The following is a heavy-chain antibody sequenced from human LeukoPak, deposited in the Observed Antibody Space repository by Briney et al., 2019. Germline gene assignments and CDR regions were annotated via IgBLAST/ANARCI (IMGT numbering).Heavy chain of an antibody. Sequence: SETLSLTCAVYGESLSKYYWTWIRQSPGKGLEWIGEINHRGSTNLNPSLKSRVTLSVDKSKHQFSLKLTSVTAADAAVYYCASSVGSTDYWGQGTLVTVSS. CDR1: GESLSKYY. CDR3: ASSVGSTDY. J-gene: IGHJ4*02. V-gene: IGHV4-34*01. CDR2: INHRGST. D-gene: IGHD1-26*01.